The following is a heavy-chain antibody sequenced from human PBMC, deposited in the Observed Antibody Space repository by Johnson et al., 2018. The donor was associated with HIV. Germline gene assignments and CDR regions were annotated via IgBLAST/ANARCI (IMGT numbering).Heavy chain of an antibody. J-gene: IGHJ3*02. D-gene: IGHD2-21*01. CDR2: ISYDGSNK. CDR3: AKDRGSRLGLAFDI. CDR1: GFTFSSHA. V-gene: IGHV3-30*04. Sequence: QVQLVESGGGVVQPGRSLRLSCAASGFTFSSHAMHWVRQAPGKGLEWVAVISYDGSNKYYADSVKGRFTISRDNSKNTLYLQMNSLRAEDTAVYYCAKDRGSRLGLAFDIWGQGTMVTVSS.